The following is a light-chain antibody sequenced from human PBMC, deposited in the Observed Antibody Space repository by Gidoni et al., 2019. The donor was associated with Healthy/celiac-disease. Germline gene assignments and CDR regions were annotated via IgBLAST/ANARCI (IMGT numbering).Light chain of an antibody. J-gene: IGKJ1*01. CDR1: QSLLASDDGNTY. CDR3: MQRREFPWT. Sequence: DIVMTQTPLSLPVTPGEPASISCRSSQSLLASDDGNTYLDWYLQKPGQSPQLLIYTLSDRASGVPDRFSGRGSGTDFTLKISRVEAEDVGVYYCMQRREFPWTFGQGTKVEIK. CDR2: TLS. V-gene: IGKV2-40*01.